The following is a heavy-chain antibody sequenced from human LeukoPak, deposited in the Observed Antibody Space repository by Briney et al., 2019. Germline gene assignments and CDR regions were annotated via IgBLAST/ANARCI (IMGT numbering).Heavy chain of an antibody. Sequence: SETLSLTCAVYGGSFSGYYWGWIRQPPGKGLEWIGSIYYSGSTYYNPSLKSRVTISVDTSKNQFSLKLSSVTAADTAVYYCARSLRELWPSNWFDPWGQGTLVTVSS. CDR1: GGSFSGYY. CDR3: ARSLRELWPSNWFDP. J-gene: IGHJ5*02. CDR2: IYYSGST. D-gene: IGHD1-26*01. V-gene: IGHV4-39*01.